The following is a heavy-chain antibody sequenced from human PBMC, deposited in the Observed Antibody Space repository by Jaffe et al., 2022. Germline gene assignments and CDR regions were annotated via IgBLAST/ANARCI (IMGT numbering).Heavy chain of an antibody. CDR1: GFTFGDYA. CDR3: TREPVYDYIWGSYRYTDAFDI. Sequence: EVQLVESGGGLVQPGRSLRLSCTASGFTFGDYAMSWFRQAPGKGLEWVGFIRSKAYGGTTEYAASVKGRFTISRDDSKSIAYLQMNSLKTEDTAVYYCTREPVYDYIWGSYRYTDAFDIWGQGTMVTVSS. CDR2: IRSKAYGGTT. J-gene: IGHJ3*02. V-gene: IGHV3-49*03. D-gene: IGHD3-16*02.